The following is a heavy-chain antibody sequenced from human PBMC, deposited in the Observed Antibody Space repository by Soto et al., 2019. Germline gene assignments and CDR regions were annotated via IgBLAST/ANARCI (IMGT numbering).Heavy chain of an antibody. V-gene: IGHV1-18*01. D-gene: IGHD3-16*02. J-gene: IGHJ6*02. Sequence: ASVKVSCKASGYTFTSYGISWVRQAPGQGLEWMGWIGAYNGNTNYAQKLQGRVTMTTDTSTSTAYMELRSLRSDDTAVYYCARDRSFRGRYYYYGMDVWGQGTTVTVSS. CDR2: IGAYNGNT. CDR1: GYTFTSYG. CDR3: ARDRSFRGRYYYYGMDV.